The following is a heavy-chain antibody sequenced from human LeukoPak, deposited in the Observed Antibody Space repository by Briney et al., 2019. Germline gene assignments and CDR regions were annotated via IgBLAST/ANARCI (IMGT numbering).Heavy chain of an antibody. CDR2: IIPSGGRT. V-gene: IGHV1-46*01. CDR3: ASWGGEAKNGLWSGPFDY. J-gene: IGHJ4*02. CDR1: GYTFTRHY. D-gene: IGHD3-3*01. Sequence: ASVKVSCKASGYTFTRHYMHWMRQAHGQWLEWMGIIIPSGGRTNYAKKFQGRVTITRDTSTRTVYMELGTLRSEDTAVYYCASWGGEAKNGLWSGPFDYWGQGTLVTVSS.